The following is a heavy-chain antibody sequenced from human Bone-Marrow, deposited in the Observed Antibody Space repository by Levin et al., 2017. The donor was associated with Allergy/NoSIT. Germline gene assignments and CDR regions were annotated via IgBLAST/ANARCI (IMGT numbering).Heavy chain of an antibody. CDR2: IYHSGST. Sequence: PSETLSLTCAVSGGSIDSGGFSWTWIRQPPGRGLEWIGYIYHSGSTYYNPSLKSRVTISVDRSKNQFSLKLNSVTAADTAVYFCARAKDYDDVFDIWGQGTMVTVSS. CDR1: GGSIDSGGFS. J-gene: IGHJ3*02. V-gene: IGHV4-30-2*01. D-gene: IGHD4-17*01. CDR3: ARAKDYDDVFDI.